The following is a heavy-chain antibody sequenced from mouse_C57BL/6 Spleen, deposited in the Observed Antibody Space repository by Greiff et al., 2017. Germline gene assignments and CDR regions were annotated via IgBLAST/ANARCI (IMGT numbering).Heavy chain of an antibody. J-gene: IGHJ1*03. D-gene: IGHD1-1*01. CDR3: AQEYHYYGSCDGYFDG. CDR2: IYPGSGNT. V-gene: IGHV1-66*01. CDR1: GYSFTSYY. Sequence: QVQLQQSGPELVKPGASVKISCKASGYSFTSYYIHWVKQRPGQGLEWIGWIYPGSGNTKYNEKFKGKATLTADTSSNTAYMQLSSLTSEDSAVYFCAQEYHYYGSCDGYFDGWGTGTTVTVSA.